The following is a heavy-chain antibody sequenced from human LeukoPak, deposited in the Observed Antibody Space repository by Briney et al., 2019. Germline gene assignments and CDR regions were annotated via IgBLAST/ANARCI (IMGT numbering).Heavy chain of an antibody. V-gene: IGHV2-70*11. CDR1: GGSISSSGYF. CDR3: ARSRGYDDAFDI. J-gene: IGHJ3*02. Sequence: TLSLTCSVSGGSISSSGYFWAWIRQPPGKALEWLARIDWDDDKYYSTSLKTRLTISKDTSKNQVVLTMTNMDPVDTATYYCARSRGYDDAFDIWGQGTMVTVSS. D-gene: IGHD5-18*01. CDR2: IDWDDDK.